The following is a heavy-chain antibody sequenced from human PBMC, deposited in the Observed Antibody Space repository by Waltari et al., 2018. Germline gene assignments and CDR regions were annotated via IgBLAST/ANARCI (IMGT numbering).Heavy chain of an antibody. V-gene: IGHV3-21*01. CDR1: GFTFSSYS. D-gene: IGHD6-13*01. CDR3: ARDTSSPSDAFDI. Sequence: EVQLVESGGGLVKPGGSLRLSCAASGFTFSSYSMNWVHQAPGKGLEWVSSISSSSSYIYYADSVKGRFTISRDNAKNSLYLQMNSLRAEDTAVYYCARDTSSPSDAFDIWGQGTMVTVSS. CDR2: ISSSSSYI. J-gene: IGHJ3*02.